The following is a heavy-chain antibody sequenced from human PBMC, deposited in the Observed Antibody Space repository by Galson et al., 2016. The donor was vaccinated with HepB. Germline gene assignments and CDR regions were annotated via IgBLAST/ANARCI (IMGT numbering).Heavy chain of an antibody. CDR1: GYNFATYW. V-gene: IGHV5-51*01. CDR2: IYPGDSDT. D-gene: IGHD7-27*01. CDR3: ARRLNWGSRWYFDL. J-gene: IGHJ2*01. Sequence: QSGAEVKKPGESLKISCKGSGYNFATYWIGWVRHMPGKGLEWMGIIYPGDSDTRYSPSFQGQVTISADKSINTAYLQWRGLKASDSAIYYCARRLNWGSRWYFDLWGLGTVVAVSS.